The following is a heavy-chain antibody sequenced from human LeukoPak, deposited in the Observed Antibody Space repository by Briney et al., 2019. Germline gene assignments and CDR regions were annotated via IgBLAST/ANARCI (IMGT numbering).Heavy chain of an antibody. D-gene: IGHD3-22*01. V-gene: IGHV3-23*01. CDR3: AKLSGSGVATMIVVMPFYFDY. J-gene: IGHJ4*02. CDR2: ISGSGGST. Sequence: GGSLRLPCAASGFTFSSYGMSWVRQAPGKGLEWVSTISGSGGSTYFADSVKGRFTISRDNSKNTLYLQMNSLRAEDTAIYYCAKLSGSGVATMIVVMPFYFDYWGQGTLVTVSS. CDR1: GFTFSSYG.